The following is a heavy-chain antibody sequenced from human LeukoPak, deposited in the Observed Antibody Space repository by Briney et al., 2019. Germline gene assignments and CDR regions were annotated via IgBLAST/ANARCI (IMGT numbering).Heavy chain of an antibody. J-gene: IGHJ4*02. V-gene: IGHV4-4*02. D-gene: IGHD3-22*01. CDR2: IYHSGST. Sequence: SETLSLTCAVSGGSISSSNWWSWVRQPPGKGLEWIGEIYHSGSTNYNPSLKSRVTISVDKSKNQFSLKLSSVTAADTAVYYCARGGGTPYYYDSSGRRYRPFDYWGQGTLVTVSS. CDR3: ARGGGTPYYYDSSGRRYRPFDY. CDR1: GGSISSSNW.